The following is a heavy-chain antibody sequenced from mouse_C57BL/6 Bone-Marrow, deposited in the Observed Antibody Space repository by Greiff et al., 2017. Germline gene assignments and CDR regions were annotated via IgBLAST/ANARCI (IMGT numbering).Heavy chain of an antibody. Sequence: QVQLQQPGPELVKPGASVKLSCKASGYTFTSYDINWVKQRPGPGLEWIGWIYPTDGSTKYNEKFKGKATLTVDTSSSTAYMALHSLTSEDSAVYFCARFEFAGSSGDWYFDVWGTGTTVTVSS. D-gene: IGHD1-1*01. CDR3: ARFEFAGSSGDWYFDV. CDR2: IYPTDGST. J-gene: IGHJ1*03. V-gene: IGHV1-85*01. CDR1: GYTFTSYD.